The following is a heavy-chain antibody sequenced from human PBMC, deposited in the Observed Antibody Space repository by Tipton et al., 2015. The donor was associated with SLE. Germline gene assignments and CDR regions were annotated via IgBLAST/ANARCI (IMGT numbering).Heavy chain of an antibody. V-gene: IGHV3-48*03. CDR1: GFTFSSYW. CDR3: ATAPQTGEPGY. CDR2: ISSSGSTI. D-gene: IGHD7-27*01. J-gene: IGHJ4*02. Sequence: SLRLSCAASGFTFSSYWMHWVRQAPGKGLEWVSYISSSGSTIYYADSVKGRFTISRDNAKNSLYLQMNSLRAEDTAVYYCATAPQTGEPGYWGQGTLVTVSS.